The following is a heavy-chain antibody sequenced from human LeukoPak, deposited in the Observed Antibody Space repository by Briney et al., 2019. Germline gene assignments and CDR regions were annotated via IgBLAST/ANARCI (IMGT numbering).Heavy chain of an antibody. CDR2: IKQDGSEK. CDR1: GGSISSYY. D-gene: IGHD1-26*01. CDR3: ARDAERMEWELPYYFDY. Sequence: PSETLSLTCTVSGGSISSYYWSWIRQPPGKGLEWVANIKQDGSEKYYVDSVKGRFTISRDNAKNSLYLQMNSLRAEDTAVYYCARDAERMEWELPYYFDYWGQGTLVTVSS. V-gene: IGHV3-7*01. J-gene: IGHJ4*02.